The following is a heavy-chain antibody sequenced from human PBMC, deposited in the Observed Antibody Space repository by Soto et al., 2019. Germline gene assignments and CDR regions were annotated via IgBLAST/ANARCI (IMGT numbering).Heavy chain of an antibody. V-gene: IGHV4-31*03. CDR2: IYYSGST. CDR1: GGAISSGGYS. Sequence: QVQLQESGPGLVKPSQTLSLTCTVSGGAISSGGYSWNWIRQHPGKGLEWIGYIYYSGSTYYNPSLKSRVTISVDTSKNQFSLKLSSVTAADTAVYYCAREFSVAARPDAFDIWGQGTMVTVSS. J-gene: IGHJ3*02. D-gene: IGHD6-6*01. CDR3: AREFSVAARPDAFDI.